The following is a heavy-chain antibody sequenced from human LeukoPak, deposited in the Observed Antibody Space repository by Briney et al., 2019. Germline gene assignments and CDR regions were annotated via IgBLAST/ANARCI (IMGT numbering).Heavy chain of an antibody. CDR3: WPRDTTYFDY. J-gene: IGHJ4*02. V-gene: IGHV5-51*01. CDR1: AYKFSNYW. CDR2: IYPDDSDT. Sequence: KGGESLKISCKGAAYKFSNYWIAWVRQMPGEDLEWMGIIYPDDSDTRYSPSFQGQVTISADKVISTAYLQGNSLKASDNAIFYCWPRDTTYFDYWGQGNLVTVSS. D-gene: IGHD1-1*01.